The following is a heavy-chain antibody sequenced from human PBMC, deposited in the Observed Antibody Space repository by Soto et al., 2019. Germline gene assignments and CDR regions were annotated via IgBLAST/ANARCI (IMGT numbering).Heavy chain of an antibody. Sequence: GGSLRLSCAASGFTFSSYGMHWVRQAPGKGLEWVAVISYDGSNKYYADSVKGRFTISRDNSKNTLYLQMNSLRAEDTAVYYCAKNFRSASGIEYYYDSSGFYGMDVWGQGTTVTVSS. CDR1: GFTFSSYG. CDR3: AKNFRSASGIEYYYDSSGFYGMDV. CDR2: ISYDGSNK. D-gene: IGHD3-22*01. V-gene: IGHV3-30*18. J-gene: IGHJ6*02.